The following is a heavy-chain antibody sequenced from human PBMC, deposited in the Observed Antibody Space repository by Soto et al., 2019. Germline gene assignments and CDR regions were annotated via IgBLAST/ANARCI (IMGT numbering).Heavy chain of an antibody. CDR1: GFTFNTYG. CDR3: AKSLAVAAGWFDP. J-gene: IGHJ5*02. D-gene: IGHD6-19*01. Sequence: GGSLRLSCAASGFTFNTYGMHWVRQAPGKGLEWVAFISYDGSNEYYADSVKGRFTISRDNSKSTVFLQMNSLRGEDTAVYYCAKSLAVAAGWFDPWGQGALVTVSS. CDR2: ISYDGSNE. V-gene: IGHV3-30*18.